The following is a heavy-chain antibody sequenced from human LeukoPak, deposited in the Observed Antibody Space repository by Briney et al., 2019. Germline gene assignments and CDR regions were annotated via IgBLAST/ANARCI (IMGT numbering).Heavy chain of an antibody. D-gene: IGHD3-10*01. CDR2: IYYSGST. CDR1: GGSISSYY. V-gene: IGHV4-59*01. Sequence: SETLSLTCTVSGGSISSYYWSWIRQPPGKGLEWIGYIYYSGSTNYNPSLKSRVTISVDTSKNQFSLKLSSVTAADTAVYYCSRDVLRFGELFTPDWGQGTLVTVSS. J-gene: IGHJ4*02. CDR3: SRDVLRFGELFTPD.